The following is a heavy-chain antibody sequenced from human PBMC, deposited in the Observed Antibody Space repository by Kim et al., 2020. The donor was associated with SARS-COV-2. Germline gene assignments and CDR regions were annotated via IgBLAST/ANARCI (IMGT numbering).Heavy chain of an antibody. CDR2: INHSGST. CDR1: GGSFSGYY. V-gene: IGHV4-34*01. D-gene: IGHD5-12*01. Sequence: SETLSLTCAVYGGSFSGYYWSWIRQPPGKGLEWIGEINHSGSTNYNPYLKSRVTISVDTSKNQFSLKLSSVTAADTAVYYCARVFARATPNNRVRQARPLFDYWGQGTLVTVSS. CDR3: ARVFARATPNNRVRQARPLFDY. J-gene: IGHJ4*02.